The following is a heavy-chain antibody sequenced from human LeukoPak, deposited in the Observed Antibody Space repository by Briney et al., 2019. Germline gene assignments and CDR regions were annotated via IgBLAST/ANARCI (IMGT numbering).Heavy chain of an antibody. CDR3: ARLSSSWILDY. CDR2: IFYLGNT. D-gene: IGHD6-13*01. CDR1: GGSISSGNYY. V-gene: IGHV4-30-4*01. J-gene: IGHJ4*02. Sequence: SETLSLTCTVSGGSISSGNYYWSWIRQPPGKGLEWIGYIFYLGNTYYNPSLKSRVTISVATSKNQFSLNLNSVTAADTAVYYCARLSSSWILDYWGQGTLVTVSS.